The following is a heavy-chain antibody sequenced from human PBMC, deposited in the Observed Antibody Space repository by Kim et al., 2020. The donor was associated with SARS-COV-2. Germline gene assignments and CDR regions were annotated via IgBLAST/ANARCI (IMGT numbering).Heavy chain of an antibody. CDR1: GGSISSYY. V-gene: IGHV4-59*01. J-gene: IGHJ3*02. Sequence: SETLSLTCTVSGGSISSYYWSWIRQPPGKGLEWLGYIYYSGSTNYNPSLKRRVTISVDTSKNQFSLKLSSVTAADTAVYYCARKGLRDGYNRWAFDIWGQGTMVTVSS. CDR2: IYYSGST. CDR3: ARKGLRDGYNRWAFDI. D-gene: IGHD5-12*01.